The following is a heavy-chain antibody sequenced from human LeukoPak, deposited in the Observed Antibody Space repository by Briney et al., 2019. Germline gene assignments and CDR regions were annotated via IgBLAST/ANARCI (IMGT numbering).Heavy chain of an antibody. D-gene: IGHD6-19*01. CDR1: GYTFTSYG. CDR3: ARDVLSIAVAGKTYYYYDMDV. V-gene: IGHV1-18*01. J-gene: IGHJ6*02. Sequence: PLASVKVSCKASGYTFTSYGISWVRQAPGQGLEWMGWISAYNGNTNYAQKLQGRVTMTTDTSTSTAYMELRSLRSDDTAVYYCARDVLSIAVAGKTYYYYDMDVWGQGTTVTVSS. CDR2: ISAYNGNT.